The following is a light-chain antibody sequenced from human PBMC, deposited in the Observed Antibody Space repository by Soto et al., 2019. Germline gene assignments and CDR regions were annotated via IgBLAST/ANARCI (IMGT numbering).Light chain of an antibody. CDR3: QSYDSSLSGHVV. J-gene: IGLJ2*01. Sequence: QSVLTQPPSVSGAPGQRVTISCTGSSSNIGAGYDVHWYQQHPGTAPKLLIYGNNNRPSGVPDRFSGSKSGTSASLAITGLQAEDETDYYCQSYDSSLSGHVVFGGGTKLTVL. CDR1: SSNIGAGYD. V-gene: IGLV1-40*01. CDR2: GNN.